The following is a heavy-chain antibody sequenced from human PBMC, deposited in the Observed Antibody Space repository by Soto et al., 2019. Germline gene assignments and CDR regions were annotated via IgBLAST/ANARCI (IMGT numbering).Heavy chain of an antibody. V-gene: IGHV3-23*01. J-gene: IGHJ4*02. D-gene: IGHD3-3*01. Sequence: GGSLRLSCAASGFTFSSYAMSWVRQAPGKGLEWVSAISGSGGSTYYADSVKGRFTISRDNSKNTLYLQMNSLRAEDTAVYYCAKSTTYDFWSGYLPRVGFDYWGQGTLVTVSS. CDR2: ISGSGGST. CDR1: GFTFSSYA. CDR3: AKSTTYDFWSGYLPRVGFDY.